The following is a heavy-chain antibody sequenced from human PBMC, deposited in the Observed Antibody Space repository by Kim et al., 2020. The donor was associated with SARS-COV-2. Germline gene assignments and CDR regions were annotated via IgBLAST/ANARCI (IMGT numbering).Heavy chain of an antibody. V-gene: IGHV4-59*01. D-gene: IGHD6-19*01. Sequence: NYNPSLKSRVTISVDTSKNQFSLKLSSVTAADTAVYYCARVDSSGWYFYYWGQGTLVTVSS. CDR3: ARVDSSGWYFYY. J-gene: IGHJ4*02.